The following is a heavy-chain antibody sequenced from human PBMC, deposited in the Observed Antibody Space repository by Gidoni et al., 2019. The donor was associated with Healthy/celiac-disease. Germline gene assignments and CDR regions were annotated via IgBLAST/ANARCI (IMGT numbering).Heavy chain of an antibody. Sequence: QVQLQQWGAGLLKPSETLSLTCAFYGGSFSGYYWSWIRQPPGKGLEWIGEINHSGSTNYNPSLKSRVTISVDTSKNQFSLKLSSVTAADTAVYYCARSSGWYRFDPWGQGTLVTVSS. CDR1: GGSFSGYY. J-gene: IGHJ5*02. CDR2: INHSGST. CDR3: ARSSGWYRFDP. D-gene: IGHD6-19*01. V-gene: IGHV4-34*01.